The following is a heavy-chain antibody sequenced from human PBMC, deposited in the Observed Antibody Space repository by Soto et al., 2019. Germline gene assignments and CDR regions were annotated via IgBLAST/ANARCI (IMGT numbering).Heavy chain of an antibody. V-gene: IGHV4-30-4*01. Sequence: PSETLSLTCTVSGGSINSDESYWSWIRQTPGGGLEWIGYVWHSGSAYYNPSLAGRVSLSVDASKKQFSLRLRSVTAADTAVYFCARRFCSVHRCLNWFDPWGQGTLVTVSS. CDR2: VWHSGSA. CDR1: GGSINSDESY. CDR3: ARRFCSVHRCLNWFDP. D-gene: IGHD2-15*01. J-gene: IGHJ5*02.